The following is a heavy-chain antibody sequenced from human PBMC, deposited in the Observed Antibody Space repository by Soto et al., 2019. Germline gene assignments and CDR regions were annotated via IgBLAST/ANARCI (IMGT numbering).Heavy chain of an antibody. CDR1: GFSLSNNG. V-gene: IGHV3-30*03. J-gene: IGHJ6*02. CDR2: ISYDGSNK. CDR3: ARENGGDYYYGMDV. Sequence: GGSLRLSCAASGFSLSNNGMHWVRQAPGKGLEWVAVISYDGSNKYYADSVKGRFTISRDNSKNTLYLQMNSLRAEDTAVYYCARENGGDYYYGMDVWGQGTTVTVSS. D-gene: IGHD1-1*01.